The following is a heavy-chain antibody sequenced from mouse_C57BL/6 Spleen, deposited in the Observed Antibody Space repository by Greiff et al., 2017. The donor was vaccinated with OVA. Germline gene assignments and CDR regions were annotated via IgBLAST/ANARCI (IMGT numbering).Heavy chain of an antibody. CDR1: GFTFSDYY. J-gene: IGHJ2*01. CDR2: INYDGSST. Sequence: EVMLVESEGGLVQPGSSMKLSCTASGFTFSDYYMAWVRQVPEKGLEWVANINYDGSSTYYLDSLKSRFIISRDNAKNILYLQMSSLKSEDTATYYCASYWEGAFDYWGQGTTLTVSS. D-gene: IGHD4-1*01. V-gene: IGHV5-16*01. CDR3: ASYWEGAFDY.